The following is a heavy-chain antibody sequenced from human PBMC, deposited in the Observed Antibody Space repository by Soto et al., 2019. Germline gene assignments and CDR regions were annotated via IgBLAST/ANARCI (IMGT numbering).Heavy chain of an antibody. J-gene: IGHJ5*02. CDR2: MNPGSGDT. Sequence: ASVIFSFEASGYSFTNNDVSWVLQATGQGLEWMGWMNPGSGDTGYAQKFQGRVTMTRDISIATAYMELSSLRSDDTAIYYCARMATFGSLNWFDPWGQGTLVTVSS. CDR1: GYSFTNND. D-gene: IGHD3-16*01. V-gene: IGHV1-8*01. CDR3: ARMATFGSLNWFDP.